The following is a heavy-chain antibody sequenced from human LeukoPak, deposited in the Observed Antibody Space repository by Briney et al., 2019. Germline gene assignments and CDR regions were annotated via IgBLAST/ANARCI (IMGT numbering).Heavy chain of an antibody. J-gene: IGHJ4*02. CDR2: ISGSGGTT. D-gene: IGHD2-2*01. V-gene: IGHV3-23*01. Sequence: PGRSLRLACAASGFTFSSYAMSWVRQAPGKGLEWASTISGSGGTTYYADYVKGRFTLSRDNSKNSLYLQMNSLRAEDTAVYYCARKYCSSTSCLFDCWGQGTLVTVSS. CDR3: ARKYCSSTSCLFDC. CDR1: GFTFSSYA.